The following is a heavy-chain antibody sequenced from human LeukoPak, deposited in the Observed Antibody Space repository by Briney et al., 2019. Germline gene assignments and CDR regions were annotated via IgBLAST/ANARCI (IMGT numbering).Heavy chain of an antibody. V-gene: IGHV4-34*01. J-gene: IGHJ4*02. CDR3: VRREHTAMVNV. CDR2: IYHSGST. Sequence: PSETLSLTCAVYGGSFCGYYWSWIRQPPGKGLEWIGEIYHSGSTNYNPSLKSRVTISVDTSKNQFSLKLSSATAADTAVYYCVRREHTAMVNVWGQGTLVTVSS. CDR1: GGSFCGYY. D-gene: IGHD5-18*01.